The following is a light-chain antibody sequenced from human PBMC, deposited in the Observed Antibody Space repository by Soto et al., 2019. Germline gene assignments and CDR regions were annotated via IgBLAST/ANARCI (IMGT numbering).Light chain of an antibody. V-gene: IGKV1-12*01. Sequence: DIQMTQSPSTLSASVGDRVTITCRASQSISSWLAWYQQKPGKAPKLLIYAASSLQSGVPSRFSGSGSGTDFTLTISSLQPEDFATYYCQQANSFPRSITFGQGTRLEIK. CDR3: QQANSFPRSIT. J-gene: IGKJ5*01. CDR1: QSISSW. CDR2: AAS.